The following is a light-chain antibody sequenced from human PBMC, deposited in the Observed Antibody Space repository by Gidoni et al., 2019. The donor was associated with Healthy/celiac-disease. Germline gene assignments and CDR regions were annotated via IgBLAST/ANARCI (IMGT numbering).Light chain of an antibody. CDR3: QQSYSTPRT. CDR1: QSISSY. J-gene: IGKJ4*01. V-gene: IGKV1-39*01. CDR2: AAS. Sequence: DIQMTQSPSSLSASVGDRVTITCRASQSISSYLNWYQQKPGNAPKLLIYAASSLQSGVPSRFSGSGSGTDFTLTISSLPPEDFATYYCQQSYSTPRTFGGGTKVEIK.